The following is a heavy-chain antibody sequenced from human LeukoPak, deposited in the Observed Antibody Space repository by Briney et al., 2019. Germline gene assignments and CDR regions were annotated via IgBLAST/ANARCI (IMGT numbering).Heavy chain of an antibody. CDR1: GGSINSALYY. Sequence: PSETLSLTCTVSGGSINSALYYWAWIRQTPDQQLECIGSVSHDGITKYSPSLGGRVSLSADTSKNAFFMEVHSVTAADSAMYYCARHTIFCSFINCSPFDPWGQGTLVTVSS. CDR3: ARHTIFCSFINCSPFDP. CDR2: VSHDGIT. V-gene: IGHV4-39*01. D-gene: IGHD3-3*01. J-gene: IGHJ5*02.